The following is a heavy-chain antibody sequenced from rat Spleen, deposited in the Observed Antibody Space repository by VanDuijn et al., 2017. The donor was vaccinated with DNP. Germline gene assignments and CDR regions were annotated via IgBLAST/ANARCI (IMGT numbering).Heavy chain of an antibody. CDR3: ARHRPGITYSYVMDA. Sequence: EVQLVESGGGLVQPGRSLKLSCAASGLTFSDYAMAWVRQAPKKGLEWVAIISHDGTETYYRDSGKGRFTISRDIAKSPLSLQMDSLRSEDTATYYCARHRPGITYSYVMDAWGQGASVTVSS. D-gene: IGHD1-4*01. CDR2: ISHDGTET. J-gene: IGHJ4*01. CDR1: GLTFSDYA. V-gene: IGHV5-17*01.